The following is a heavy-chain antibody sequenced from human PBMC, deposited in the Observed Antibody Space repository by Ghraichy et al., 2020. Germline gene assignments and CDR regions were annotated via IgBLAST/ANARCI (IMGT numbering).Heavy chain of an antibody. D-gene: IGHD2/OR15-2a*01. CDR3: ATMRSTTRLFDY. V-gene: IGHV4-39*01. J-gene: IGHJ4*02. Sequence: SETLSLTCTVSGGSISSSTYYWGWIRQPPGKGLEWIGSIYYSGSTYYNPSLKSRVTISVDTSKNQFSLKLSSVTAADSAVYYCATMRSTTRLFDYWGQGTLVPVAS. CDR2: IYYSGST. CDR1: GGSISSSTYY.